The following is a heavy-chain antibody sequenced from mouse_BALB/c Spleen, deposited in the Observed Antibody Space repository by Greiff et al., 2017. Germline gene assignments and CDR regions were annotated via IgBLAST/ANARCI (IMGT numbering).Heavy chain of an antibody. V-gene: IGHV1-54*03. CDR1: GYAFTNYL. J-gene: IGHJ4*01. CDR2: INPGSGGT. CDR3: ARRGDYYAMDY. Sequence: VQVVESGAELVRPGTSVKVSCKASGYAFTNYLIEWVKQRPGQGLEWIGVINPGSGGTNYNEKFKGKATLTADKSSSTAYMQLSSLTSDDSAVYFCARRGDYYAMDYWGQGTSVTVSS. D-gene: IGHD1-1*02.